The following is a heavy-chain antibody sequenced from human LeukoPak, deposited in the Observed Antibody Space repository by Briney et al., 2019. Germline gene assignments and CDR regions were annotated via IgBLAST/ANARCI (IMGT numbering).Heavy chain of an antibody. Sequence: KNGESLKISCKGSGYSFTSYWIGWVRQMPGKGLEWMGIIYPGDSDTIYSPPFQGQVTISADKSISTAYLQWSSLKASDTAMYYCARQFYYGSGNNAFDIWGQGTMVTVSS. CDR2: IYPGDSDT. CDR1: GYSFTSYW. J-gene: IGHJ3*02. D-gene: IGHD3-10*01. V-gene: IGHV5-51*01. CDR3: ARQFYYGSGNNAFDI.